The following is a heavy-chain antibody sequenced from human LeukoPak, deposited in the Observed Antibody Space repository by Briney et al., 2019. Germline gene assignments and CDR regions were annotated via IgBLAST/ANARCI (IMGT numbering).Heavy chain of an antibody. J-gene: IGHJ4*02. CDR2: TYYRSKWYN. Sequence: SQTLSLTCAISGDSVSSNSAAWNWIRQSPSGGLEWLGRTYYRSKWYNDYAVSVKSRITINPDTSKNQFSLQLNSVTPEDTAVYYYARGGFSGATELDYWGQGTLVTVSS. V-gene: IGHV6-1*01. D-gene: IGHD1-26*01. CDR1: GDSVSSNSAA. CDR3: ARGGFSGATELDY.